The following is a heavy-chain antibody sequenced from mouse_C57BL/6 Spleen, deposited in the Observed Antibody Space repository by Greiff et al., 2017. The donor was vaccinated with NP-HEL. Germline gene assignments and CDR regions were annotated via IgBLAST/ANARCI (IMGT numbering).Heavy chain of an antibody. CDR1: GYAFSSSW. CDR2: IYPGDGDT. J-gene: IGHJ2*01. V-gene: IGHV1-82*01. Sequence: QVQLKESGPELVKPGASVKISCKASGYAFSSSWMNWVKQRPGKGLEWIGRIYPGDGDTNYNGKFKGKATLTADKSSSTAYMQLSSLTSEDSAVYFCARGYDDYFDYWGQGTTLTVSS. D-gene: IGHD2-3*01. CDR3: ARGYDDYFDY.